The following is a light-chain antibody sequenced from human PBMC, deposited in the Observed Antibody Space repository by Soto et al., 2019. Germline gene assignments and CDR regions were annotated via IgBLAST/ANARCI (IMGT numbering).Light chain of an antibody. Sequence: DIEITQSPSTLSASVGDRVTITCRASQSVSGSLAWYQQKSWRPPKVLIYDASTLEDGVPSRFSGSGSGTEFTLSISSLQPDDFETYYCQQYETYSPTFGQGTKVELK. CDR1: QSVSGS. CDR3: QQYETYSPT. V-gene: IGKV1-5*01. CDR2: DAS. J-gene: IGKJ1*01.